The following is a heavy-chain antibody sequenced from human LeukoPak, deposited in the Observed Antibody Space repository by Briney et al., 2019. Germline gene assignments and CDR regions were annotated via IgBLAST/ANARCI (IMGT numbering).Heavy chain of an antibody. Sequence: SETLSLTCTVSGVSISSSNSYWGWIRQPPGKGLEWIGSIYYSGNTYYNASLKSQVSISIDTSKNQFSLKLSSVTAADTAVYYCARGRTAMASFDYWGQGTLVTVSS. CDR2: IYYSGNT. CDR3: ARGRTAMASFDY. CDR1: GVSISSSNSY. D-gene: IGHD5-18*01. J-gene: IGHJ4*02. V-gene: IGHV4-39*01.